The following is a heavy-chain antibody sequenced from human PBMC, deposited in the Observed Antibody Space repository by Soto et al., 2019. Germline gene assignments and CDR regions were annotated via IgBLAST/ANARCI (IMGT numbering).Heavy chain of an antibody. D-gene: IGHD3-16*01. CDR1: GYTFSRHG. J-gene: IGHJ4*02. CDR2: ISYDGSKK. Sequence: GGSLRLSCAASGYTFSRHGMHWVRQAPGMGLEWVAVISYDGSKKYYEDSVKGRFTISRDNSKNTLYLQVSSLRPEDTAVYYCAKDRVESGLGEVDYWGQGTLVTVSS. CDR3: AKDRVESGLGEVDY. V-gene: IGHV3-30*18.